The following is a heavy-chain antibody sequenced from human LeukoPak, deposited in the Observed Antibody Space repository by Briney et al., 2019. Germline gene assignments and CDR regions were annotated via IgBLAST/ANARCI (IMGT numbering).Heavy chain of an antibody. CDR2: INPSGGST. CDR1: GYSFTSYY. Sequence: ASVKVSCKASGYSFTSYYMHWVRQAPGQGLEWMGIINPSGGSTSYAQKFQGRVTITADESTSTAYMELRSLRSEDTAVYYCAREPGGSGTQIAGYFQYWGQGTLVTVSS. D-gene: IGHD3-10*01. V-gene: IGHV1-46*01. J-gene: IGHJ1*01. CDR3: AREPGGSGTQIAGYFQY.